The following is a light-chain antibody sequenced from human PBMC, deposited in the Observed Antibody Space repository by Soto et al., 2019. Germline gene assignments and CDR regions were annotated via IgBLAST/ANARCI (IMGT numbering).Light chain of an antibody. CDR1: QDINKN. V-gene: IGKV1-5*03. CDR2: KAS. Sequence: DIQMTQSPSSLSASVGDRVTITCQASQDINKNLIWYQQKPGKDPKLLIYKASSLESGVPSRFSGSGSGTEFTLTINSMQADDFATYYCQQHNSFSITFGQGTRLEIK. J-gene: IGKJ5*01. CDR3: QQHNSFSIT.